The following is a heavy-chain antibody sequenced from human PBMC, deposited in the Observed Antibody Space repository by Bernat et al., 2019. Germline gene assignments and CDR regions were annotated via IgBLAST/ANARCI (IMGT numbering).Heavy chain of an antibody. CDR2: IGGNGDDT. Sequence: EVQLLESGGGLVQPGGSLRLSCAASGFTFSSYAMNWVRQTPGKGLEWVSAIGGNGDDTYYADSVKGRFTISRDNSKDTVYLQMNSLRAEDTAVYYCAKVRSIAAAGTDLYYFDYWGQGTLVTVYS. J-gene: IGHJ4*02. CDR1: GFTFSSYA. CDR3: AKVRSIAAAGTDLYYFDY. D-gene: IGHD6-13*01. V-gene: IGHV3-23*01.